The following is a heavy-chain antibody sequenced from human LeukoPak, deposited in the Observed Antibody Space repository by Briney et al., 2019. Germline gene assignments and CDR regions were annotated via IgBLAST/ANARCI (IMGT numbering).Heavy chain of an antibody. D-gene: IGHD2-2*01. CDR2: INSDGSST. Sequence: PGGSLRLSCTASGFTFSSYWMHWVRQVPGKGLVWVSRINSDGSSTTYADSVKGRFTISRDNAENTVCLQMNSLRAEDTAVYYCATSPVLPDDWGQGTLVTVSS. CDR1: GFTFSSYW. CDR3: ATSPVLPDD. J-gene: IGHJ4*02. V-gene: IGHV3-74*01.